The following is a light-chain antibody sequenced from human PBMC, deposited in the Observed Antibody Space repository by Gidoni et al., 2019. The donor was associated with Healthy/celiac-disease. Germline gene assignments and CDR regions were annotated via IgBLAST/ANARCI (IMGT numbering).Light chain of an antibody. Sequence: AIRMTQSPSSFSASTGDRVTITCRASQGISSYLAWYQQKPGKAPKLLIYAASTLQSWVPSMFSGSGSGTDFTLTISCLQSEDFATYYYQQYYSYPPTFXQXTKLEIK. CDR1: QGISSY. CDR3: QQYYSYPPT. CDR2: AAS. V-gene: IGKV1-8*01. J-gene: IGKJ2*01.